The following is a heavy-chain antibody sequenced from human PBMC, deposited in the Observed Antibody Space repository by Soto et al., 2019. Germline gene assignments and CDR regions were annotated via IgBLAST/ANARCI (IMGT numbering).Heavy chain of an antibody. D-gene: IGHD2-21*01. CDR3: FLSRCCGGCRQQYYSYYYYGMDI. V-gene: IGHV2-5*02. CDR1: GFSLSTGGMG. Sequence: SGPTLVNPPQTLTLTCTFSGFSLSTGGMGVGWIRQPPGKALEWLALIYWDGDRRYRPSLMSRLTIAKDTSKNQVVLTMTNKEAVVIATYYCFLSRCCGGCRQQYYSYYYYGMDIWGQGTTVTVSS. J-gene: IGHJ6*02. CDR2: IYWDGDR.